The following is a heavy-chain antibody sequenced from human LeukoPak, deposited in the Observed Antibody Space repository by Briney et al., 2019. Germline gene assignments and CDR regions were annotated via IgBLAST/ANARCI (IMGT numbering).Heavy chain of an antibody. CDR2: ISGSGGST. J-gene: IGHJ3*02. D-gene: IGHD3-22*01. Sequence: GGSLRLSCAASGLTFSSYAMSWVRQAPGKGLEWVSAISGSGGSTYYADSVKGRFTISRDNSKNTLYLQMNSLRAEDTAVYYCAKVSSIVVVITDHDAFDIWGQGTMVTVSS. CDR3: AKVSSIVVVITDHDAFDI. CDR1: GLTFSSYA. V-gene: IGHV3-23*01.